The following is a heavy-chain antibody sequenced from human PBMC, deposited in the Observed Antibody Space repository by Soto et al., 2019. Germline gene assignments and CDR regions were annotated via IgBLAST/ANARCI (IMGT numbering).Heavy chain of an antibody. CDR2: INPNSGGT. CDR1: VYTFTGYY. Sequence: ASVKVSCKASVYTFTGYYMHWVRQAPGQGLEWMGWINPNSGGTNYAQKFQGWVTMTRDTSISTAYMELSRLRSDDTAVYYCARGSAYYDFWSGYYTGYYYYMDVWGKGTTVTVSS. J-gene: IGHJ6*03. D-gene: IGHD3-3*01. V-gene: IGHV1-2*04. CDR3: ARGSAYYDFWSGYYTGYYYYMDV.